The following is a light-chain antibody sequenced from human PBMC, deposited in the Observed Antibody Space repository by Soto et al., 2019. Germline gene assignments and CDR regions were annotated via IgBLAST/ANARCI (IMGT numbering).Light chain of an antibody. CDR2: DAS. CDR1: QSVSSSY. CDR3: QQYGSSPLT. Sequence: EIVLTQSPGTLSLSPGERATLSCRASQSVSSSYLAWYQQKPGQAPRLLIYDASNRATGIPARFSGSGSGTDFTLTISSLEPEDFAVYYCQQYGSSPLTFGQGTKV. J-gene: IGKJ1*01. V-gene: IGKV3-20*01.